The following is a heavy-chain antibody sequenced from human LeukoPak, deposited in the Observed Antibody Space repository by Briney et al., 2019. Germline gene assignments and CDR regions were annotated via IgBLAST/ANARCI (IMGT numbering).Heavy chain of an antibody. CDR1: GFTFTSYG. CDR3: ARGQAIFGVVRGFDY. V-gene: IGHV3-30*02. CDR2: IRYDGSNK. J-gene: IGHJ4*02. D-gene: IGHD3-3*01. Sequence: GGSLRLSCAASGFTFTSYGVYWVRQAPGKGLEWLAFIRYDGSNKYYADSVKGRFTISRDNSKNTLYLQMNSLRAEDTAVYYCARGQAIFGVVRGFDYWGQGTLVTVSS.